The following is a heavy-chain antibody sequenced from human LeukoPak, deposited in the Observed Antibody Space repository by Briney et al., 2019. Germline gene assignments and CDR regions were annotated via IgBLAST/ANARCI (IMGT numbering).Heavy chain of an antibody. CDR3: ARDLSSTSNWELDY. J-gene: IGHJ4*02. CDR1: GYTVIDFS. Sequence: ASVKVSCKASGYTVIDFSIHWVRQAPGQGLEWMGRINPNSGGTEYPPNFQGRVTMTRDTSISATYMELNSLTSDDTAVYYCARDLSSTSNWELDYWGQGTLVTVSS. D-gene: IGHD7-27*01. CDR2: INPNSGGT. V-gene: IGHV1-2*06.